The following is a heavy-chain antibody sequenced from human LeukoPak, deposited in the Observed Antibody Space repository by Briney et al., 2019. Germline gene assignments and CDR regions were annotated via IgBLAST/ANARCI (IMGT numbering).Heavy chain of an antibody. CDR1: GGSISSYY. CDR3: ARLYYDSSGYYSAASNYYYYYGMDV. J-gene: IGHJ6*02. D-gene: IGHD3-22*01. Sequence: PSETLSLTCTVSGGSISSYYWSWIRQPPGKGLEWIGYIYYSGSTNYNPSLKSRVTISVDTSKNQFSLKLSSVTAADTAVYYCARLYYDSSGYYSAASNYYYYYGMDVWGQGTTVTVSS. V-gene: IGHV4-59*08. CDR2: IYYSGST.